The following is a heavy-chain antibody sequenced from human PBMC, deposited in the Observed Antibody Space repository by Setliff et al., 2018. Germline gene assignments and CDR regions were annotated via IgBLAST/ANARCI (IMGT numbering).Heavy chain of an antibody. Sequence: SETLSLTCTVSGGSISSSYYYWGWIRQPPGKGLEWIGTISYGGTTYSNPSLKSRVTISVDTSKNQFSLKLSSVTAADTAVYYCARERSYPNYYDSSGYFDYWGQGTLVTVSS. CDR2: ISYGGTT. CDR3: ARERSYPNYYDSSGYFDY. CDR1: GGSISSSYYY. V-gene: IGHV4-39*07. J-gene: IGHJ4*02. D-gene: IGHD3-22*01.